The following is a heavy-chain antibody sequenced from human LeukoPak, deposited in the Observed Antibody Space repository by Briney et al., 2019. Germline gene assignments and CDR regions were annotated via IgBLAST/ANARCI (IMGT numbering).Heavy chain of an antibody. V-gene: IGHV3-30-3*01. D-gene: IGHD2-2*01. Sequence: GGSLRLSCAASGFTFSSYAMHWVRQAPGKGLEWVAVISYDGSNKYYADSVKGRFTISRDNSKNTLYLQMNSLRAEDTAVYYCARDRGDIVVVPAAIDYYYYGMGVWGQGTTVTVSS. J-gene: IGHJ6*02. CDR3: ARDRGDIVVVPAAIDYYYYGMGV. CDR2: ISYDGSNK. CDR1: GFTFSSYA.